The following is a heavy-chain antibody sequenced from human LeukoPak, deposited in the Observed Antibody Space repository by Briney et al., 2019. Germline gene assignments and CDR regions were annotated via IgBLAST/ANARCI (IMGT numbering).Heavy chain of an antibody. V-gene: IGHV3-33*01. J-gene: IGHJ4*02. D-gene: IGHD3-22*01. Sequence: GRSLRLSCAASGFTFSSYGMHWFRQAPGKGLEWVAVIWYDGSNKYYADSVKGRFTISRDNSKNTLYLQMNSLRAEDTAVYYCAREYYDSSGYYTYYFDYWGQGTLVTVSS. CDR2: IWYDGSNK. CDR1: GFTFSSYG. CDR3: AREYYDSSGYYTYYFDY.